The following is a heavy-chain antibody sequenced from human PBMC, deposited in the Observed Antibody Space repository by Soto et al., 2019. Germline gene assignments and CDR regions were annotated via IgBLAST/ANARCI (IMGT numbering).Heavy chain of an antibody. D-gene: IGHD5-12*01. CDR2: ISYDGSNK. V-gene: IGHV3-30-3*01. CDR1: GFTFSSYA. Sequence: PGGSLRLSCAASGFTFSSYAMHWVRQAPGKGLEWVAVISYDGSNKYYADSVKGRFTISRDNSKNTLYLQMNSLRAEDTAVYYCARDLGRWLQVPSYWGQGTLVTVSS. CDR3: ARDLGRWLQVPSY. J-gene: IGHJ4*02.